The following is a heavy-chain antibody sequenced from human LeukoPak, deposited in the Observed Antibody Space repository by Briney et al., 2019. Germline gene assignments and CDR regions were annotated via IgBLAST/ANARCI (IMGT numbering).Heavy chain of an antibody. D-gene: IGHD6-13*01. Sequence: ASVKVSCKASGYTFTSYGISWVRQAPGQGLEWMGWISAYNGNTNYAQKLQGRVTMTTDTSTSTAYMELRSLRSDDTAVYYCARESRQQLVEDWFDPWGQGTLVTVSS. CDR1: GYTFTSYG. CDR3: ARESRQQLVEDWFDP. CDR2: ISAYNGNT. J-gene: IGHJ5*02. V-gene: IGHV1-18*04.